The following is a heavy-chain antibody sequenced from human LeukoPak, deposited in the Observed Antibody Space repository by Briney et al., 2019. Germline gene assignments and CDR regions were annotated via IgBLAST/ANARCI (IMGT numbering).Heavy chain of an antibody. D-gene: IGHD3-10*01. CDR3: AKTGPQWFGELLAYFDY. CDR2: ISGSGGST. V-gene: IGHV3-23*01. J-gene: IGHJ4*02. CDR1: GFTFSSYA. Sequence: GGSLRLSCAASGFTFSSYAMSWVRQAPGKGLEWVSAISGSGGSTYYADSVKGRFTISRDNSKNTLYLQMNSLRAEDTAVYYCAKTGPQWFGELLAYFDYWGQGTLVTVSS.